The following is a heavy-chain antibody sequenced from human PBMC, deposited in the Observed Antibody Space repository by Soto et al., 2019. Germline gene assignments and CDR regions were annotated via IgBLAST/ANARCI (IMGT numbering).Heavy chain of an antibody. CDR2: ISAYNGNT. Sequence: ASVKVSCKASGYTFTSYGISWVRQAPGQGLEWMGWISAYNGNTNYAQKLQGRVTMTTDTSTSTAYMELRSLRSDDTAVYYCARDALAYCGGDCYFDYWGQGTLVTVSS. J-gene: IGHJ4*02. CDR3: ARDALAYCGGDCYFDY. CDR1: GYTFTSYG. D-gene: IGHD2-21*02. V-gene: IGHV1-18*04.